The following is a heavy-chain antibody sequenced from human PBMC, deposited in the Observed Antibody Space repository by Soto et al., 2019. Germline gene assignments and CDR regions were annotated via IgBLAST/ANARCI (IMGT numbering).Heavy chain of an antibody. CDR2: IYPGDSDT. CDR3: AASIFYYGMDV. Sequence: GESLETACKGPGYTFTNYWIGWVRQMPGKGLEWMGIIYPGDSDTKYNPSFQGQVTISADKSITTTYLRWTSLKASDTAVYYCAASIFYYGMDVWGQGTTVTVSS. CDR1: GYTFTNYW. V-gene: IGHV5-51*01. J-gene: IGHJ6*02.